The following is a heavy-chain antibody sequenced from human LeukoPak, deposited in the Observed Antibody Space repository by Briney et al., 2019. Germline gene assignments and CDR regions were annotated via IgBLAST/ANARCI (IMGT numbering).Heavy chain of an antibody. CDR3: ARGVKGYSYGQYDY. CDR2: IYYSGST. J-gene: IGHJ4*02. CDR1: GGSISSYY. Sequence: PSETLSLTCTVSGGSISSYYWSWIRQPPGKGLEWIGYIYYSGSTNYNPSPKSRVTISVDTSKNQFSLKLSSVTAADTAVYYCARGVKGYSYGQYDYWGQGTLVTVSS. D-gene: IGHD5-18*01. V-gene: IGHV4-59*08.